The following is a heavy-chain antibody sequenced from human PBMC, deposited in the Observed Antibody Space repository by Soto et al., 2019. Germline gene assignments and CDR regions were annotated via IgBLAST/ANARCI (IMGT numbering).Heavy chain of an antibody. D-gene: IGHD6-13*01. CDR2: IYSGGST. CDR3: ARDIAAAGAAGTAFDF. CDR1: GFTISGQY. J-gene: IGHJ4*02. Sequence: GGSLRLSCAVSGFTISGQYMNWFRQAPGKGLEWVSVIYSGGSTYYAGSVKGRFTISRDNSKNMVYLQMNSLRAEDTALYYCARDIAAAGAAGTAFDFWGLGTLVTVSS. V-gene: IGHV3-66*01.